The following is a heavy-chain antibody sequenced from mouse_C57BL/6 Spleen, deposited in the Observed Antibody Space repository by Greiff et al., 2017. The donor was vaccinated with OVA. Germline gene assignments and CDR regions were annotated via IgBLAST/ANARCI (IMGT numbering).Heavy chain of an antibody. D-gene: IGHD1-1*01. J-gene: IGHJ2*01. CDR2: IDPSDSYP. CDR1: GYTFTSYW. CDR3: ARSSDYYGTYD. V-gene: IGHV1-69*01. Sequence: QVQLQQPGAELVMPGASVKLSCKASGYTFTSYWMHWVKQRPGQGLEWIGEIDPSDSYPNYNQKFKGKSTLTVDKSSSTAYMQLSSLTSEDSAVYYCARSSDYYGTYDWGQGTTLTVSS.